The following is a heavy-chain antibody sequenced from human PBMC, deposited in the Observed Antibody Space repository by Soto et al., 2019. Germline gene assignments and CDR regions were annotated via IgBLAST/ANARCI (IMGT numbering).Heavy chain of an antibody. CDR1: GFTFSNYA. Sequence: ELQVLESGGALVQPGGSLRLSCVVSGFTFSNYAMSWVRQAPGKGLEWVTGISGSGDTAYYADSVKGRFAISRDNSKNTLFLQMSSLRVDDTAIFYCVRGWGSDDHWGQGTLVTVSS. CDR2: ISGSGDTA. CDR3: VRGWGSDDH. J-gene: IGHJ5*02. V-gene: IGHV3-23*01. D-gene: IGHD7-27*01.